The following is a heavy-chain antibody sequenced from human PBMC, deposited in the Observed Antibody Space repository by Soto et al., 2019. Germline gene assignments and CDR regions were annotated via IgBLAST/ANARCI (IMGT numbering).Heavy chain of an antibody. CDR1: GFTVSSNY. D-gene: IGHD6-6*01. V-gene: IGHV3-53*01. CDR2: IYSGGST. CDR3: ARVRYSSSSLYFDY. J-gene: IGHJ4*02. Sequence: GGSLRLSCAASGFTVSSNYMSWVRQAPGKGLEWVSVIYSGGSTYYADSVKGRFTISRDNSKNTLYLQMNSLRAEDTAVYYCARVRYSSSSLYFDYWGQGTLVTVSS.